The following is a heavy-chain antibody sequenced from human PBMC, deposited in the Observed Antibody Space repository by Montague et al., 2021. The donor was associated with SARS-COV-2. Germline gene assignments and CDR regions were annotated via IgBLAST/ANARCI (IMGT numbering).Heavy chain of an antibody. J-gene: IGHJ4*02. CDR3: ARGDRTGWQTDY. CDR2: INTAGDT. CDR1: GFTFSSYD. Sequence: LRLSCAASGFTFSSYDMHWVRQATGKGLECVSIINTAGDTYYPGSVKGRFTISRDNAKNSLYLQMNSLRAGDTAVYYCARGDRTGWQTDYWGQGTLVTVSS. D-gene: IGHD6-19*01. V-gene: IGHV3-13*04.